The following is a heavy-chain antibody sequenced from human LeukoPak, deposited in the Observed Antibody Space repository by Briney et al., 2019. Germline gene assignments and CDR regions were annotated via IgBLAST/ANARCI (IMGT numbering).Heavy chain of an antibody. Sequence: SETLSLTCSVSGGSISSSNYYWGWIRQPRGQGLEWIGTIYYSGTTYYNPSLESRVTISEDTSRNQFSLTLRSLTAADTAVYYCARQISDYYYYYIDVWGKGTAVTVSS. CDR1: GGSISSSNYY. D-gene: IGHD3-10*01. J-gene: IGHJ6*03. CDR3: ARQISDYYYYYIDV. CDR2: IYYSGTT. V-gene: IGHV4-39*01.